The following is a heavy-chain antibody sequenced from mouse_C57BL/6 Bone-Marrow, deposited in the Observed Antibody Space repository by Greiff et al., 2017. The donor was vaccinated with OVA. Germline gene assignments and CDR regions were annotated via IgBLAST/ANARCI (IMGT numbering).Heavy chain of an antibody. J-gene: IGHJ2*01. Sequence: EVKLVESGGDLVKPGGSLKLSCAASGFTFSSYGMSWVRQPPDKRLEWVATISSGGSYTYYPDSVKGRFPISRYNAKNTLYLQMSSLKSEDTAMYNCARHGDYGSFFDYGGQGTTLTVSS. CDR1: GFTFSSYG. D-gene: IGHD1-1*01. V-gene: IGHV5-6*01. CDR3: ARHGDYGSFFDY. CDR2: ISSGGSYT.